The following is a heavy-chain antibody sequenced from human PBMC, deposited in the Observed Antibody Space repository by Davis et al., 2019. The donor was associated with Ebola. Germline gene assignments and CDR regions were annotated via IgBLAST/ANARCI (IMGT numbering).Heavy chain of an antibody. CDR2: ISSSSSTI. D-gene: IGHD3-3*01. CDR3: ARDTYYDFWSGSCDY. CDR1: GFTFSSNN. J-gene: IGHJ4*02. Sequence: GESLKISCEASGFTFSSNNMNWVRQAPGKGLEWVSYISSSSSTIYYADSVKGRFTISRDNAKNSLYLQMNSLRDEDTAVYYCARDTYYDFWSGSCDYWGQGTLVTVSS. V-gene: IGHV3-48*02.